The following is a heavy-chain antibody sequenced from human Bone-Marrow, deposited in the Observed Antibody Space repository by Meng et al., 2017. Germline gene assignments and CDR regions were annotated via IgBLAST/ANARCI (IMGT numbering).Heavy chain of an antibody. CDR1: GFTFSSYA. CDR3: AKTRVMYGLHPDS. Sequence: GESLKISCAASGFTFSSYAMSWVRQAPGKGLEWVSATGGSGGSTYYADSVKGRFTISRDDSTNILYLQMNSLRAEDTALYYCAKTRVMYGLHPDSWGQGTLVTVSS. V-gene: IGHV3-23*01. CDR2: TGGSGGST. J-gene: IGHJ4*02. D-gene: IGHD2-8*02.